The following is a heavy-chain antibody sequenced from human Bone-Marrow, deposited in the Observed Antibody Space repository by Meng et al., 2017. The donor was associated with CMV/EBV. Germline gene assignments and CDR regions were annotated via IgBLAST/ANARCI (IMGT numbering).Heavy chain of an antibody. CDR1: GYTFTSYY. CDR2: ISAYNGNT. V-gene: IGHV1-18*04. J-gene: IGHJ6*01. Sequence: ASVKISCKASGYTFTSYYIHWVRQAPGQGLEWMGWISAYNGNTNYAQKLQGRVTMTTDTSTSTAYMELRSLRSDDTAVYYCARDQWLSTPSYYYYYGMDVWGQGTTVTVSS. CDR3: ARDQWLSTPSYYYYYGMDV. D-gene: IGHD3-22*01.